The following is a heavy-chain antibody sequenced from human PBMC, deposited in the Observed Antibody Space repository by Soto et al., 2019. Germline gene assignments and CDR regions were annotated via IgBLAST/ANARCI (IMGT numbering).Heavy chain of an antibody. D-gene: IGHD3-22*01. J-gene: IGHJ4*02. CDR1: EFTFKNYA. V-gene: IGHV3-23*01. CDR3: AKATYDTTFYTSSLDN. Sequence: VQLLESGGGLVHPGGSLRLSCAASEFTFKNYAMTWVRQAPWKGLEWVSLITGSDGRTYYADSVKGRFTISRDNSKNTLFLQMDSLRPEDTALYYCAKATYDTTFYTSSLDNWGQGTLVTVSS. CDR2: ITGSDGRT.